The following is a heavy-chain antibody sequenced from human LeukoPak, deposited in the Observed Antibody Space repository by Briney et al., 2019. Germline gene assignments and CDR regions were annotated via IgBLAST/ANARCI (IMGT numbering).Heavy chain of an antibody. CDR2: IDHSGSS. V-gene: IGHV4-38-2*01. J-gene: IGHJ2*01. CDR1: GYSITTGYY. Sequence: PSETLSLTCAVTGYSITTGYYWGWIRQPPGKGLEWFGSIDHSGSSYYNPSLRSRVTLSVDSSKNPFSQKLTTVTTTDTAVYYCARWAQYYDILTGYYNPLKYFDLWGRGTLVTVSS. CDR3: ARWAQYYDILTGYYNPLKYFDL. D-gene: IGHD3-9*01.